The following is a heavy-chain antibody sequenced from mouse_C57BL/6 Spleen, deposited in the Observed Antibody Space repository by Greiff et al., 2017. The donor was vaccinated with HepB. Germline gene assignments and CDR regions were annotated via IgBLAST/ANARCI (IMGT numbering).Heavy chain of an antibody. D-gene: IGHD2-3*01. CDR2: ISYDGSN. CDR3: ARDDGYTGFAY. CDR1: GYSITSGYY. Sequence: EVQRVESGPGLVKPSQSLSLTCSVTGYSITSGYYWNWIRQFPGNKLEWMGYISYDGSNNYNPSLKNRISITRDTSKNQFFLKLNSVTTEDTATYYCARDDGYTGFAYWGQGTLVTVSA. V-gene: IGHV3-6*01. J-gene: IGHJ3*01.